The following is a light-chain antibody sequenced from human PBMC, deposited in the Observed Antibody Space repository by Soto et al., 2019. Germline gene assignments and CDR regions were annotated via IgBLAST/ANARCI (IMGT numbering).Light chain of an antibody. CDR2: LGS. Sequence: DIVMTQSPLSLPVTPGEPASISCRSSQSLLHSNGYNYLDWYLQKPGQSPQLLIYLGSNRASGVPDRLSGSGSGTDFTLKISRVEAEDVGVYYCMQALQTWTFGRGTKVEIK. V-gene: IGKV2-28*01. J-gene: IGKJ1*01. CDR1: QSLLHSNGYNY. CDR3: MQALQTWT.